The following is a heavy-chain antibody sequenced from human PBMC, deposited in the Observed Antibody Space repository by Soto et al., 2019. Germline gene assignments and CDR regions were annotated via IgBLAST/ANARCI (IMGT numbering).Heavy chain of an antibody. CDR1: GFSLSTSGVG. V-gene: IGHV2-5*02. CDR3: IQSRCGGDCLQSYASHYYYGMDV. D-gene: IGHD2-21*02. Sequence: QITLKESGPTLVKPTQTLTLTCTFSGFSLSTSGVGVGWIRQPPGKALEWLALIYWDDDKRYSPSLRSRLTISKDTSKNQVVLTMTNMDPVDTATYYCIQSRCGGDCLQSYASHYYYGMDVWGQATTVTVSS. J-gene: IGHJ6*02. CDR2: IYWDDDK.